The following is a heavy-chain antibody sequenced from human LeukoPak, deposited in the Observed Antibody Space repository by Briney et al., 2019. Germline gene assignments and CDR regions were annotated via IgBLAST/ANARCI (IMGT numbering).Heavy chain of an antibody. CDR1: GGSFSGYY. CDR2: INHSGST. D-gene: IGHD2-2*01. J-gene: IGHJ5*02. Sequence: SETLSLTCAVYGGSFSGYYWSWIRQPPGKGLEWIGEINHSGSTNYNPSLKSRVTISVDTSKNQFSLKLSSVTAADTAVYYCARVPRLDIVVVPAAYNWFDPWGQGTLVTVSS. V-gene: IGHV4-34*01. CDR3: ARVPRLDIVVVPAAYNWFDP.